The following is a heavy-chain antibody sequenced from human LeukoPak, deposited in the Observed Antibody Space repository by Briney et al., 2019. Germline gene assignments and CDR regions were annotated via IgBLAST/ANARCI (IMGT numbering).Heavy chain of an antibody. Sequence: GASVKVSCKASGYTFTSYSTSWVRQAPGQGLEWTGWISAYNGNTIYAQKVKGRVTMTTDTSTSTAYMELRSLKSDDTAVYYCARASYCSGGSCYSDYWGQGTLVTVSS. CDR2: ISAYNGNT. CDR3: ARASYCSGGSCYSDY. D-gene: IGHD2-15*01. CDR1: GYTFTSYS. J-gene: IGHJ4*02. V-gene: IGHV1-18*01.